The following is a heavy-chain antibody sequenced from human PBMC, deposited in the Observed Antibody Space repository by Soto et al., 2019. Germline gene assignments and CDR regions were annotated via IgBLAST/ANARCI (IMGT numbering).Heavy chain of an antibody. CDR2: IHSSGST. V-gene: IGHV4-4*07. J-gene: IGHJ5*02. CDR3: ARDQGAAEDGITWLEH. CDR1: GSSINSYH. Sequence: SETLSLTCTVSGSSINSYHLIWIRQPSGKGLEWIGHIHSSGSTNYNPSLKSRVTMSVDTSKNQFSLRLMSLTAADTAVYYCARDQGAAEDGITWLEHWGQWSMVNVSS. D-gene: IGHD3-10*01.